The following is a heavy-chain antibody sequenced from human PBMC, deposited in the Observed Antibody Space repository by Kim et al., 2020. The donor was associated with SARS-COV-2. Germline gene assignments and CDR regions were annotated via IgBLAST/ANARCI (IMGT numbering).Heavy chain of an antibody. CDR3: ASTPLYYYDSSGYYQWYYFDY. CDR1: GGSISSYY. Sequence: SETLSLTCTVSGGSISSYYWSWIRQPPGKGLEWIGYIYYSGSTNYNPSLKSRVTISVDTSKNQFSLKLSSVTAADTAVYYCASTPLYYYDSSGYYQWYYFDYWGQGTLVTVSS. CDR2: IYYSGST. J-gene: IGHJ4*02. V-gene: IGHV4-59*08. D-gene: IGHD3-22*01.